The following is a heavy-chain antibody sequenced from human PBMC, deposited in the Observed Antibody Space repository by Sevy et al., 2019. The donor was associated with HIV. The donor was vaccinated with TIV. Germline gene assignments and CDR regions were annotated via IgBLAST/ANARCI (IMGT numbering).Heavy chain of an antibody. D-gene: IGHD3-22*01. CDR3: AKGYYDSSGRLVN. Sequence: GGSLRLSCAASGLTFDDYAMHWVRQAPGKGLEWVSGISWNSGSIGYADSVKGRFTISRDNAKNSLYLQMNSLRAEDTALYYCAKGYYDSSGRLVNWGQGTLVTVSS. V-gene: IGHV3-9*01. CDR1: GLTFDDYA. CDR2: ISWNSGSI. J-gene: IGHJ4*02.